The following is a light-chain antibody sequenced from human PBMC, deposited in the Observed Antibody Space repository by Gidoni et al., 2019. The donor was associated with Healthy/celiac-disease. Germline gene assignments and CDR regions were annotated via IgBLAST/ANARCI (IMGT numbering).Light chain of an antibody. J-gene: IGLJ3*02. Sequence: SSELTQDHAVSVALGQTVRITCQGDSLRSYYASWYQQKPGQAPVLVIYGKNNRPSGIPDRFSGSSSGNPASLTITGAQAEDEADYYCNSRDSSGNHRWVFGGGTKLTVL. V-gene: IGLV3-19*01. CDR1: SLRSYY. CDR3: NSRDSSGNHRWV. CDR2: GKN.